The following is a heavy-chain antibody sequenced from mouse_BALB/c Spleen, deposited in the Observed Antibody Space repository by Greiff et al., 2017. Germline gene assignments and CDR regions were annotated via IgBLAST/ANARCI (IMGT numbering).Heavy chain of an antibody. CDR2: ISYSGST. CDR1: DYSITSDYA. D-gene: IGHD2-2*01. Sequence: EVHLVESGPGLVKPSQSLSLTCTVTDYSITSDYAWNWIRQFPGNKLEWMGYISYSGSTSYNPSLKSRISITRDTSKNQFFLQLNSVTTEDTATYYCARGGYDGFAYWGQGTLVTVSA. J-gene: IGHJ3*01. CDR3: ARGGYDGFAY. V-gene: IGHV3-2*02.